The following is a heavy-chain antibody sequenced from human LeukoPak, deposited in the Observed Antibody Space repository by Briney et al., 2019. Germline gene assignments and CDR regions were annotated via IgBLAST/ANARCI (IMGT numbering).Heavy chain of an antibody. V-gene: IGHV3-21*01. CDR2: ISSSSSYI. CDR1: GFTFSSYS. J-gene: IGHJ4*02. D-gene: IGHD1-26*01. CDR3: AMESLVGATDYFDY. Sequence: GGSLRLSCAASGFTFSSYSMNWVRQAPGKGLEWVSSISSSSSYIYYADSVKGRFTISRDNAKNSLYLQMNSLRAEDTAVYYCAMESLVGATDYFDYWGQGTLVTVSS.